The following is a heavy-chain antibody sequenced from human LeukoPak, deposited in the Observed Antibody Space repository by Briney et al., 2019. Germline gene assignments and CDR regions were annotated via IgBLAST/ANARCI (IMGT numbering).Heavy chain of an antibody. CDR1: GGSIRNYY. CDR2: IHYRGST. D-gene: IGHD5-18*01. Sequence: SETLSLTCIVTGGSIRNYYWNWIRQSPGKGLEWIGFIHYRGSTYYRPTLKSRVTMSVDTSKNQFSLTLTSVTAADTAVYYCARGGDSSGYLNHYYYGMDVWGQGTTVTVSS. J-gene: IGHJ6*02. CDR3: ARGGDSSGYLNHYYYGMDV. V-gene: IGHV4-59*01.